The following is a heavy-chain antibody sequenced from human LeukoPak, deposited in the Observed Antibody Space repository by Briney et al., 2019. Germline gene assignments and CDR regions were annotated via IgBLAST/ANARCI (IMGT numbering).Heavy chain of an antibody. J-gene: IGHJ6*03. D-gene: IGHD3-16*01. CDR2: IYNSGST. CDR3: ARGGVGYYYMDV. V-gene: IGHV4-59*11. CDR1: DGSISTHY. Sequence: PSQTLSLTCSVSDGSISTHYWTWIRQPPGKGLEWIGYIYNSGSTKYNPFLKSRVSFSLDTTKNQLSLKLTSVTAADTAVYYCARGGVGYYYMDVWGKGTTVIVSS.